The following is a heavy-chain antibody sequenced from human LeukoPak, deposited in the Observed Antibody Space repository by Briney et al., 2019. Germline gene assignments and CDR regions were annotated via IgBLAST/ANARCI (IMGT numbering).Heavy chain of an antibody. V-gene: IGHV3-9*01. CDR3: AKGGRRTTVDAFDI. J-gene: IGHJ3*02. D-gene: IGHD4-17*01. CDR2: ISWNSGSI. Sequence: PGGSLRLSCAASGFTFDDYAMHWVRQAPGKGLEWVSGISWNSGSIGYADSVKGRFTISRDNAKNSLYLQMNSLRAEDTALYYCAKGGRRTTVDAFDIWGQGTMVTVSS. CDR1: GFTFDDYA.